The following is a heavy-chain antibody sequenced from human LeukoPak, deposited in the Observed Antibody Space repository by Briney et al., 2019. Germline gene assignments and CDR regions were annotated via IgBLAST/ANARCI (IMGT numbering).Heavy chain of an antibody. Sequence: PGGSLRLSCAASGFTFSSYAMHWVRQAPGKGLEWVAVISYDGSNKYYADSVKGRFTISRDNSKNTLYLQMNSLRAEDTAVYYCAREGQTEISVQGAFDIWGQGTMVTVSS. D-gene: IGHD1-14*01. V-gene: IGHV3-30-3*01. CDR3: AREGQTEISVQGAFDI. CDR1: GFTFSSYA. J-gene: IGHJ3*02. CDR2: ISYDGSNK.